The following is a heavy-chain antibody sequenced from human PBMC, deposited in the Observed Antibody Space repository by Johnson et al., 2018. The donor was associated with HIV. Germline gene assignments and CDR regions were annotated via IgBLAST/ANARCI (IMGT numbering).Heavy chain of an antibody. CDR2: ISDDGSNI. CDR3: AKCRTMILVVTIDAFDI. D-gene: IGHD3-22*01. Sequence: QVQLVESGGGVVQPGRSLRLSCAASGFRFSNYALHWVRQTPGKGLEWVALISDDGSNIYYADSVKGRFTISRNNSKNTMYLQMNSLRAEDTAVYYCAKCRTMILVVTIDAFDIWGQGTMVTVSS. CDR1: GFRFSNYA. V-gene: IGHV3-30-3*02. J-gene: IGHJ3*02.